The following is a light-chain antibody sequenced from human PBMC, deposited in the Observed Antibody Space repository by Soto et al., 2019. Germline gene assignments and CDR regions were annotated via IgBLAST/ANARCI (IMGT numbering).Light chain of an antibody. J-gene: IGKJ2*01. Sequence: EIVLTQSPGTLSLSPGERVTLSCRASQSVNSNYLAWYQHNPGQAPRLLIYGASGRATGIPDRFSGSGSGTDFSLTISSLEPEDFAVYYWQQYGSAPYTFGQGPKLEIK. CDR3: QQYGSAPYT. V-gene: IGKV3-20*01. CDR1: QSVNSNY. CDR2: GAS.